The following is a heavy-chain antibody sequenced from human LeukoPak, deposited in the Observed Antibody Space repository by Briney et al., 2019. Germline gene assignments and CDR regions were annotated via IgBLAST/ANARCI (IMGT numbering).Heavy chain of an antibody. J-gene: IGHJ6*03. V-gene: IGHV4-59*02. D-gene: IGHD4/OR15-4a*01. CDR1: GGSVSSHF. CDR2: IYNSGIT. Sequence: SEPLSLTCTVSGGSVSSHFWSWIRQPPGKGLEWVGYIYNSGITNYNHPLKSRVTMSVDTSKNQFSLMLRSVTAADTAVYYCARDHLPAGAPGYYMDVWGKGTTVTVSS. CDR3: ARDHLPAGAPGYYMDV.